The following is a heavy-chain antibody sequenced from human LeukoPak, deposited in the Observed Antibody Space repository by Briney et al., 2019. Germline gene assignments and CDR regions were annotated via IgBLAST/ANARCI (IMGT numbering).Heavy chain of an antibody. J-gene: IGHJ6*02. CDR2: IYYSGST. CDR3: ARLGGGDDYVWGSHYYYYGMDV. CDR1: GGSISSHY. Sequence: SETLSLTCTVSGGSISSHYWSWIRQPPGKGLEWIGYIYYSGSTNYNPSLKSRVTISVDTSKNQFSLKLSSVTAADTAVYCCARLGGGDDYVWGSHYYYYGMDVWGQGTTVTVSS. D-gene: IGHD3-16*01. V-gene: IGHV4-59*08.